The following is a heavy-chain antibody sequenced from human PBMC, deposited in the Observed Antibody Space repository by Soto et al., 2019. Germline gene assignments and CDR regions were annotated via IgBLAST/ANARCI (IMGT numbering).Heavy chain of an antibody. V-gene: IGHV4-39*01. CDR1: GGSISSSSYY. J-gene: IGHJ6*03. CDR2: IYYSGST. Sequence: QLQLQESGPGLVKPSETLSLTCTVSGGSISSSSYYWGWIRQPPGKGLEWIGSIYYSGSTYYNPSLQSRVTISVDTSKNQFSLKLSSVTAADTAVYYCARHTPDGSGSFYYYYYMDVWGKGTTVTVSS. D-gene: IGHD3-10*01. CDR3: ARHTPDGSGSFYYYYYMDV.